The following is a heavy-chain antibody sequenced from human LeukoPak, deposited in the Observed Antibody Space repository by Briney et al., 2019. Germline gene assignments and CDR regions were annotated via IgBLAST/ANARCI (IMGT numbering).Heavy chain of an antibody. Sequence: ASVKVSCKVPGYTLTELSMHWVRQAPGKGLEWMGGFDPEDGETIYAQKFQGRVTMTEDTSTDTAYMELSSLRSEDTAVYYCATDSTTRVYYYGMDVWGQGTTVTVSS. V-gene: IGHV1-24*01. J-gene: IGHJ6*02. CDR1: GYTLTELS. D-gene: IGHD5/OR15-5a*01. CDR3: ATDSTTRVYYYGMDV. CDR2: FDPEDGET.